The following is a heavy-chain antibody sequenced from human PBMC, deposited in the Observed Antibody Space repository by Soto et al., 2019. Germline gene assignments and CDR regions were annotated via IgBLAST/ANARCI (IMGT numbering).Heavy chain of an antibody. Sequence: ASVKVSCKASGYSFTNYGISWVRQAPGQGLEWMGWISGHNGNTNYAQKLQGRVTTTRDKSTSTAYMELSTLRSEDTAMYFCARDNDFPSSQYFYGLDVWGQGTTVTVSS. CDR3: ARDNDFPSSQYFYGLDV. CDR1: GYSFTNYG. J-gene: IGHJ6*02. V-gene: IGHV1-18*01. D-gene: IGHD3-3*01. CDR2: ISGHNGNT.